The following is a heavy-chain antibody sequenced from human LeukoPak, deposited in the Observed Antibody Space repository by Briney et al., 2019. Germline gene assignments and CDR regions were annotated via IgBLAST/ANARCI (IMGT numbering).Heavy chain of an antibody. J-gene: IGHJ4*02. V-gene: IGHV1-46*01. D-gene: IGHD3-16*01. Sequence: GASVKVSCKASGYTFSSYYVHWVRQAPGQGLEWMGMIIPSDGFTSYAQKFQGKVTITADKSTSTAYMELSSLRSEDTAVYYCARGPRWGTTYYFDYWGQGTLVTVSS. CDR2: IIPSDGFT. CDR3: ARGPRWGTTYYFDY. CDR1: GYTFSSYY.